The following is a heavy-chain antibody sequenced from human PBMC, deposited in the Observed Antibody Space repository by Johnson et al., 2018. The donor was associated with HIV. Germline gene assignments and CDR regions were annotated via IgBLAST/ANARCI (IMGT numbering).Heavy chain of an antibody. D-gene: IGHD1-26*01. J-gene: IGHJ3*02. CDR3: TTDQVDSGSYYNAFHI. Sequence: VQLVESGGGLVKPGGSLRLSCAASGFIFSDAWMSWVRQAPGKGLEWVGRIKSKTDGGTTDYAAPVKGRFSISRDDSKNTLYLQMNSLKSEDTAVYYCTTDQVDSGSYYNAFHIWGQGTTVTVSS. CDR1: GFIFSDAW. V-gene: IGHV3-15*01. CDR2: IKSKTDGGTT.